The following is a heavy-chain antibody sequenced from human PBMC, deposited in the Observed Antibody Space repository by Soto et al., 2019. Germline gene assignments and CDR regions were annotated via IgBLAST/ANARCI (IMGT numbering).Heavy chain of an antibody. Sequence: EVQLVESGGGFVQPGESLRLSCAASGFTFSLSAMSWVRQAPGRGLEWVSSISGGGSSTDYAESVKGRFTISRDNSKNTVHLQMNSLRAEDTAVYYCAKGPEYDILTGCDFWGQGAPVTVSS. J-gene: IGHJ4*02. V-gene: IGHV3-23*04. D-gene: IGHD3-9*01. CDR1: GFTFSLSA. CDR3: AKGPEYDILTGCDF. CDR2: ISGGGSST.